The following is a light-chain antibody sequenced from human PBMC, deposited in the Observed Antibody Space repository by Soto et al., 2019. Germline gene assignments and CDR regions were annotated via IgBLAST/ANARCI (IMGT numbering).Light chain of an antibody. J-gene: IGKJ1*01. CDR2: VAS. CDR3: KQYGTKPST. V-gene: IGKV3-20*01. CDR1: QTVVIGY. Sequence: EILLTQSPCTLSLSPVERATLSFRSIQTVVIGYFALLQHKPRQAPRLLAHVASGRATGITDRFSGSGSGTDFTLTISRLEPQDFVLYYCKQYGTKPSTFGQGTKV.